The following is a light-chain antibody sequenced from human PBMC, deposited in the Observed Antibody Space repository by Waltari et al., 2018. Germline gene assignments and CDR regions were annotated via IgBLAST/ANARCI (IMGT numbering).Light chain of an antibody. V-gene: IGKV1-5*01. CDR2: DAS. Sequence: DIQMTQSPSTLSASVGDRVTITCRASQSISSWLGWYQQKPGKAPKLLIYDASSLESGVPSRFSGSGSGTEFTLTISSLQPDDFATYYCQQYNSYLFTFGPGTKVDIK. J-gene: IGKJ3*01. CDR1: QSISSW. CDR3: QQYNSYLFT.